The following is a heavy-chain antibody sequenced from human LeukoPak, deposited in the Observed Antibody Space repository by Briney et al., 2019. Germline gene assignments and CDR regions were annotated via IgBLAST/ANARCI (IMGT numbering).Heavy chain of an antibody. Sequence: GGSLRLSCAASGFTFNDFAMTWVRQAPGKGLEWVSSIGDAGTYYADSVKGRFTISRDNSKNMLYLQLNSLRAGDTAMYYCAKTLGPFDVRGQGTMVTVSS. CDR1: GFTFNDFA. D-gene: IGHD3-16*01. CDR3: AKTLGPFDV. CDR2: IGDAGT. V-gene: IGHV3-23*01. J-gene: IGHJ3*01.